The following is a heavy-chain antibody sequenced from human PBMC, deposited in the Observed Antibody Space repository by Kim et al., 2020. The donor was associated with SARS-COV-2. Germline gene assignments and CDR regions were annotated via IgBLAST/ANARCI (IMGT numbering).Heavy chain of an antibody. D-gene: IGHD6-6*01. CDR1: GYTFTSYG. J-gene: IGHJ4*02. CDR3: ARASPAYSSSKGIPGY. CDR2: ISAYNGNT. V-gene: IGHV1-18*01. Sequence: ASVKVSCKASGYTFTSYGISWVRQAPGQGLEWMGWISAYNGNTNYAQKLQGRVTMTTDTSTSTAYMELRSLRSDDTAVYYCARASPAYSSSKGIPGYWGQGTLVTVSS.